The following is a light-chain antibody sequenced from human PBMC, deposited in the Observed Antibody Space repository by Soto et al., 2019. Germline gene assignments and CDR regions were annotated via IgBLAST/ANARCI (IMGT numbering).Light chain of an antibody. CDR1: QGIDTS. V-gene: IGKV1-9*01. CDR3: QQLHGYPIT. Sequence: ILLTQSPSSLSASVGDRVTITCRASQGIDTSLAWYQQKPGKAPKLLIYAPSNFQSGVPSRFSGSGSGPHFTLTISSLQPEDFATYYCQQLHGYPITFGQGTRLEIK. CDR2: APS. J-gene: IGKJ5*01.